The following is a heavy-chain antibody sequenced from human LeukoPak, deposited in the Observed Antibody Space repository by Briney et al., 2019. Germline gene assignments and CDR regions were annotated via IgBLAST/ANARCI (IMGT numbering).Heavy chain of an antibody. J-gene: IGHJ5*02. V-gene: IGHV4-59*01. Sequence: SETLSLTCTVSGAYISRYYWSWIRQPPGKGLDWIGYISYSATTNYNPSLMSRVTVTVDTSKNQFSLKLSSVTAADTAVYYCARDMRGDFYDTSGLNWFDPWGQGTLVTVSS. CDR1: GAYISRYY. CDR2: ISYSATT. D-gene: IGHD3-22*01. CDR3: ARDMRGDFYDTSGLNWFDP.